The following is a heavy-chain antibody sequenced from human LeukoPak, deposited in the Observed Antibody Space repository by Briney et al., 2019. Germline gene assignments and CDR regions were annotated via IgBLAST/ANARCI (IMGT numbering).Heavy chain of an antibody. Sequence: PGGSLRLSCAASGFTFSSYAMSWVRQVPGKGLEWVSAISGSGGSTYYADSVKGRFTISRDNSKNTLYLQMNSLRAEDTAVYYCAKRPTDYYYMDAWGKGTTVTVSS. CDR1: GFTFSSYA. V-gene: IGHV3-23*01. CDR2: ISGSGGST. CDR3: AKRPTDYYYMDA. J-gene: IGHJ6*03.